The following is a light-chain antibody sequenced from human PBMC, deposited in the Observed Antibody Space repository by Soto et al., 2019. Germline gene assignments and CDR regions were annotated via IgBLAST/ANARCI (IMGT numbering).Light chain of an antibody. V-gene: IGKV3-20*01. J-gene: IGKJ1*01. CDR1: QSVSSIY. CDR3: QQYGGSPRT. CDR2: GAS. Sequence: EIVLTQSPGTLSLSPGERATLSCRASQSVSSIYLAWYQQKPGQAPRLLIYGASSRATGIPDRFSGSGSGTDFTLTISRLETEDFAVYYCQQYGGSPRTFGQGTKVEIK.